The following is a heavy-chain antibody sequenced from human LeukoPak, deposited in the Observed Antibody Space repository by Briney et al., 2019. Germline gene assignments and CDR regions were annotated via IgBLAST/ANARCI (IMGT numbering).Heavy chain of an antibody. V-gene: IGHV3-23*01. Sequence: GGSLRLSCAVSGFTFSRSAMTWVRQTPGKGLDWVSSISSSGNTYYADSVKGRFTISRDNSKNMLYLQMNGLRAEDTAVYYCVKGRISEDGLDFWGQGTLVTVSS. CDR1: GFTFSRSA. CDR2: ISSSGNT. D-gene: IGHD6-13*01. J-gene: IGHJ4*02. CDR3: VKGRISEDGLDF.